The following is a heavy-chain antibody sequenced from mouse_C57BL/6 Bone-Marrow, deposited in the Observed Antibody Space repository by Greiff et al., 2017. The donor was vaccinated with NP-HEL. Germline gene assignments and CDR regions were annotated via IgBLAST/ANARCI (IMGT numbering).Heavy chain of an antibody. Sequence: EVQLQQPGAELVRPGASVKLSCTASGFNIKDDYMHWVKQRPEQGLEWIGWIDPENGDTEYASKFQGKATITADTSSNTAYLQLSSLASEDTAVYYCTTDWDVYFDGGGTGTTVAVSS. D-gene: IGHD4-1*01. J-gene: IGHJ1*03. CDR2: IDPENGDT. CDR1: GFNIKDDY. CDR3: TTDWDVYFDG. V-gene: IGHV14-4*01.